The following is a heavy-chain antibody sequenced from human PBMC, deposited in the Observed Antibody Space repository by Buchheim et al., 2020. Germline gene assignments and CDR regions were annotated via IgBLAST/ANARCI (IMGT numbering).Heavy chain of an antibody. CDR3: AKDRMAGTFDWFDP. CDR1: GFTFSSYA. J-gene: IGHJ5*02. Sequence: EVQLLESGGGLLQSGGSLRLSCAASGFTFSSYAMSWVRQAPGKGLEWVSAISGSGGSTYYAASVTGRFTISRANSKNTLYLKMNSLRAEDTAVYYCAKDRMAGTFDWFDPWGQGTL. D-gene: IGHD6-19*01. V-gene: IGHV3-23*01. CDR2: ISGSGGST.